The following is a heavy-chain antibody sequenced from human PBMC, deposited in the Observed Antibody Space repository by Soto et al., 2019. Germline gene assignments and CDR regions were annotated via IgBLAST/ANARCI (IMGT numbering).Heavy chain of an antibody. D-gene: IGHD3-10*01. CDR1: GGSISSYY. V-gene: IGHV4-59*01. CDR3: ARAEGIYDAFDI. J-gene: IGHJ3*02. Sequence: SETLSLTCTVSGGSISSYYWSWIRQPPGKGLEWIGYIYYSGSTNYNPSLKSRVTISVDTSKNQFSLKLSSVTAADTAVYYCARAEGIYDAFDIWGQGTMVTVSS. CDR2: IYYSGST.